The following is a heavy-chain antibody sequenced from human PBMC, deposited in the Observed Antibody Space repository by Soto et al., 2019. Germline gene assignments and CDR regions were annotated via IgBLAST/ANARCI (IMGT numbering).Heavy chain of an antibody. CDR1: GFTFSSYG. V-gene: IGHV3-33*01. Sequence: GGSLRLSCAASGFTFSSYGMHWARQAPGKGLEWVAVIWYDGSKKYYADSVKGRFTISRDNSKNTLYLQMNSLRAEDTAVYYCARGEVVINLYYFDYWGQGTLVTVSS. CDR3: ARGEVVINLYYFDY. D-gene: IGHD3-22*01. CDR2: IWYDGSKK. J-gene: IGHJ4*02.